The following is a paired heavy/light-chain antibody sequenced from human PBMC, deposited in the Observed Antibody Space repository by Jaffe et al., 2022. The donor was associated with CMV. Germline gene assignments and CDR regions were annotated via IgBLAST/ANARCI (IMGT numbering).Heavy chain of an antibody. D-gene: IGHD2-2*01. Sequence: QVQLVQSEAEVKKPGASVKVSCKASGYTFTTYGLSWVRQAPGQGLEWMGWISTYNGHTNYAQKFQGRVTMTTDTSTSTAYMELRGLRSDDTAVYYCAREGVVVSATMGYYHYYMDVWGKGTTVTVSS. CDR2: ISTYNGHT. CDR1: GYTFTTYG. CDR3: AREGVVVSATMGYYHYYMDV. V-gene: IGHV1-18*04. J-gene: IGHJ6*03.
Light chain of an antibody. J-gene: IGKJ1*01. CDR3: QQRSNWGT. V-gene: IGKV3-11*01. CDR2: DAS. Sequence: EIVLTQSPATLSLSPGERATLSCRASQSVSSYLAWYQQKPGQAPRLLIYDASNRATGIPPRFSGSGSGTDFTLTISSLEPEDFAVYYCQQRSNWGTFGQGTKVEIK. CDR1: QSVSSY.